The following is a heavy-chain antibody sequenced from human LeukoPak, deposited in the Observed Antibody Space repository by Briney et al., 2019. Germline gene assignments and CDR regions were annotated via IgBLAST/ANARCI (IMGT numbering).Heavy chain of an antibody. CDR2: ISAYNGNT. CDR3: ASATPSDTDYYGMDV. D-gene: IGHD2-2*01. J-gene: IGHJ6*02. V-gene: IGHV1-18*01. Sequence: ASVKVSCKASGHTFTSYGISWVRQAPGQGLEWMGWISAYNGNTNYAQKLQGRVTMTTDTSTSTAYMELRSLRSDDTAVYYCASATPSDTDYYGMDVWGQGTTVTVSS. CDR1: GHTFTSYG.